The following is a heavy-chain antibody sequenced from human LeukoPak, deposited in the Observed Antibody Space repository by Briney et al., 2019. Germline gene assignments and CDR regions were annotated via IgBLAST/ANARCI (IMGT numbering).Heavy chain of an antibody. CDR2: IRYDGSNK. CDR1: GFTFSSYG. D-gene: IGHD5-24*01. Sequence: GGSLRLSCAASGFTFSSYGMHWVRQAPGKGLERVAFIRYDGSNKYYADSVKGRFTISRDNSKNTLYLQMNSLRAEDTAVYYCAKDRERWLQSYFDYWGQGTLVTVSS. V-gene: IGHV3-30*02. J-gene: IGHJ4*02. CDR3: AKDRERWLQSYFDY.